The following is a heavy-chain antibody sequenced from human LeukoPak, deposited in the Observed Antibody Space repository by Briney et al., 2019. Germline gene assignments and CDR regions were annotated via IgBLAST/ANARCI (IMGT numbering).Heavy chain of an antibody. CDR2: ISTGGGST. Sequence: GGSMRLSCAASGFTFSSYAMSWVRQGPGKGLKWVSGISTGGGSTSYADAVKGRFTISRDNPRNTLYMQMNSLRAEDTAVYYCAIMHRYYDGSGYWVQWGQGTLVTVSS. D-gene: IGHD3-22*01. CDR3: AIMHRYYDGSGYWVQ. V-gene: IGHV3-23*01. CDR1: GFTFSSYA. J-gene: IGHJ4*02.